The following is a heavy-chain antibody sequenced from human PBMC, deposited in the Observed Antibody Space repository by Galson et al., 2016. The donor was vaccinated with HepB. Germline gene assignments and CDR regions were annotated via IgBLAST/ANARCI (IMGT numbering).Heavy chain of an antibody. D-gene: IGHD3-3*01. V-gene: IGHV3-53*01. CDR2: MYSGGSP. CDR3: TRDRGFWSGYSGASYRYGMDV. CDR1: GFIVSSNY. J-gene: IGHJ6*02. Sequence: SLRLSCAASGFIVSSNYMSWVRQAPGKGLEWVSFMYSGGSPFYADSVKGRFTISRETSRNTLYLQMNSLRAEDTAVYYCTRDRGFWSGYSGASYRYGMDVWGQGTTVTVSS.